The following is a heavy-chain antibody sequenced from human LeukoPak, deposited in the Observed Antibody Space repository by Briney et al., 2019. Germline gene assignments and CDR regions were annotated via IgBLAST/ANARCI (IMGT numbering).Heavy chain of an antibody. CDR3: ARGAGTTSGWYRMTNNWFDP. D-gene: IGHD6-19*01. V-gene: IGHV4-31*03. CDR1: GGSISSGGYS. J-gene: IGHJ5*02. Sequence: PSQTLSLTCTVSGGSISSGGYSWSWIRQHPGKGLEWIGYIYYSGSTYYNPSLKSRVTISVDTSKNQFSLKLSSVTAADTAVYYCARGAGTTSGWYRMTNNWFDPWGQGTLVTVSS. CDR2: IYYSGST.